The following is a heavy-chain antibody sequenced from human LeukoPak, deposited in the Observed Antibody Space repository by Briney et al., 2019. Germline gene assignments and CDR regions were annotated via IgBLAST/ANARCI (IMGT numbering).Heavy chain of an antibody. D-gene: IGHD5-12*01. CDR3: ARSNVVDIVATTKFDY. V-gene: IGHV6-1*01. CDR1: GDSVSSNSAA. Sequence: SQTLSLTCAISGDSVSSNSAAWNWIRQSPSRGLEWLGRTYYRPKWYNDYAVSVKSRITINPDTSKNQFSLQLNSVTPEDTAVYYCARSNVVDIVATTKFDYWGQGTLVTVSS. J-gene: IGHJ4*02. CDR2: TYYRPKWYN.